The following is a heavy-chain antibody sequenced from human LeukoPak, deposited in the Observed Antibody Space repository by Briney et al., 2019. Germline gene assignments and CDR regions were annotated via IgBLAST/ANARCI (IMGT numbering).Heavy chain of an antibody. D-gene: IGHD1-1*01. CDR2: ISGSGGST. CDR3: AKGSRVLDY. Sequence: HSGGFLRLSCAASGFTFRNYAMSWVRQAPGKGLEWVSAISGSGGSTYYADSVKGRFTISRDNSKNTLYLQMNSLRAEDTAVYYCAKGSRVLDYWGQGTLVTVSS. V-gene: IGHV3-23*01. CDR1: GFTFRNYA. J-gene: IGHJ4*02.